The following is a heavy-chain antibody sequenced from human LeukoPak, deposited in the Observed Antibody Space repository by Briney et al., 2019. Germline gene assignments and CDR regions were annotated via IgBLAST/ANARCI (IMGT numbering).Heavy chain of an antibody. J-gene: IGHJ4*02. D-gene: IGHD3-10*01. CDR3: ARGYYGSSGFDY. CDR2: LYPGDSDT. Sequence: SGESLKISXKSSGYNFTSYWIGWVRQMPGKGREWLGILYPGDSDTRYSPPFQGQVTISADKSISTAYLQWSSLQASDTAIYYCARGYYGSSGFDYWGQGTLVTVSS. CDR1: GYNFTSYW. V-gene: IGHV5-51*01.